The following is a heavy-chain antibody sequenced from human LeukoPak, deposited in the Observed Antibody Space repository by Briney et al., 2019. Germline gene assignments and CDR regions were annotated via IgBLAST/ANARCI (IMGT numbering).Heavy chain of an antibody. CDR1: GGTFSSYA. Sequence: SVKVSCKASGGTFSSYAISWVRQAPGQGLEWMGGIIPNFGTANYAQKFQGRVTITTDESTSTAYMELSSLRSEDTAVYYCARSVQDIVVVPAAYNWFDPWGQGTLVTVSS. CDR2: IIPNFGTA. V-gene: IGHV1-69*05. J-gene: IGHJ5*02. D-gene: IGHD2-2*01. CDR3: ARSVQDIVVVPAAYNWFDP.